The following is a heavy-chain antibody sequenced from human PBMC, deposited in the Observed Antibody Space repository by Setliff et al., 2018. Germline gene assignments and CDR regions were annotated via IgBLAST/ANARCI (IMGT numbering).Heavy chain of an antibody. CDR3: GRAGKPYAIDI. CDR1: GFTFGIYW. CDR2: IKGDGSEK. V-gene: IGHV3-7*04. J-gene: IGHJ3*02. Sequence: GGSMRLSCSVSGFTFGIYWMSWVRQAPGKGLEWVANIKGDGSEKYYVDSVKGRFAVSRDNAKNSLFLQMDSLTVEDTAVYYCGRAGKPYAIDIWGQGTMVTVSS.